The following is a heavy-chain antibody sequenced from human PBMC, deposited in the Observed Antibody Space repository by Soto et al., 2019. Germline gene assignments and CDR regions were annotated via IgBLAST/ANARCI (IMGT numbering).Heavy chain of an antibody. J-gene: IGHJ4*02. Sequence: GGSLRLSCAASGFTFSSYGMTFSSYAMSWVRQAPGKGLEWVSTISGSGDSTYYADSVKGRFTISRDNAKNSLYLQMNSLRAEDTAMYYCARDLGRPLYYFDYWGKGTLVTVSS. CDR3: ARDLGRPLYYFDY. CDR1: GFTFSSYGMTFSSYA. V-gene: IGHV3-23*01. CDR2: ISGSGDST.